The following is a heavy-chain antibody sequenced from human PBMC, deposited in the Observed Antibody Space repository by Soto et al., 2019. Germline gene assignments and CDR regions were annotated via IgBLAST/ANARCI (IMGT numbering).Heavy chain of an antibody. J-gene: IGHJ3*02. Sequence: ASVKVSCKASGYTFTSYYMHWVRQAPGQGLEWMGIINPSGGSTSYAQKFQGRVTMTRDTSTSTVYMELSSLRSEDTAVYYCASESGRGYSYGPGEEDRDAFDIWGQGTMVTVSS. D-gene: IGHD5-18*01. CDR3: ASESGRGYSYGPGEEDRDAFDI. V-gene: IGHV1-46*01. CDR1: GYTFTSYY. CDR2: INPSGGST.